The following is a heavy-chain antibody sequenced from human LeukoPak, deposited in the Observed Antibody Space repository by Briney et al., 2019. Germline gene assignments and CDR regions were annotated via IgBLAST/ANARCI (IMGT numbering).Heavy chain of an antibody. CDR3: ARTGWFQDAFDI. Sequence: SETLSLTCTVSGGSISSGSYYWSWIRQPAGKGLEWIGRIYTSGSTNYNPSLKSRVTISVDTSKNQYSLKLSSVTAADTAVYYCARTGWFQDAFDIWGQGTMVTVSS. J-gene: IGHJ3*02. CDR2: IYTSGST. D-gene: IGHD6-19*01. V-gene: IGHV4-61*02. CDR1: GGSISSGSYY.